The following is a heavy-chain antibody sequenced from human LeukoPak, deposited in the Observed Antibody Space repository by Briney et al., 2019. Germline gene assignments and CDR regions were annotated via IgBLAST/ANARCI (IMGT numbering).Heavy chain of an antibody. CDR1: GGSISSHY. D-gene: IGHD1-1*01. Sequence: PSETLSLTCTVSGGSISSHYWSWIRQPPGKGLEWIGYIYYSGSTNYNPSLKSRVTISVDTSKNQFSLKLSSVTAADTAVYYCARAPLEIRAFDIWGQGTMVTVSS. V-gene: IGHV4-59*11. CDR2: IYYSGST. CDR3: ARAPLEIRAFDI. J-gene: IGHJ3*02.